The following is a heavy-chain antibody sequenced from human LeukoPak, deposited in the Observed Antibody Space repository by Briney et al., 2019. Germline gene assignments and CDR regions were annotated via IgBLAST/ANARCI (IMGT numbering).Heavy chain of an antibody. V-gene: IGHV3-74*01. D-gene: IGHD1-14*01. CDR1: GFTFSSYW. Sequence: GASLRLSCAASGFTFSSYWMHWVRQVPGKGLVWVARINPGGSSITYADSVKGRFTISRDNAKNTLYLQMDSLRAEDTGVYYCARSNQADDYWGQGTLVTVSS. J-gene: IGHJ4*02. CDR2: INPGGSSI. CDR3: ARSNQADDY.